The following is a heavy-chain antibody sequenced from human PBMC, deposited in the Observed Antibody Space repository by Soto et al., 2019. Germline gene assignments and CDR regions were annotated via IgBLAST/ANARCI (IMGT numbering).Heavy chain of an antibody. V-gene: IGHV1-18*01. J-gene: IGHJ2*01. CDR2: ISAYNGNT. CDR1: GYTFTSYG. CDR3: ARGVEYCTNGVCYYWYFDL. D-gene: IGHD2-8*01. Sequence: ASVKVSCKASGYTFTSYGISWVRQAPGQGLEWMGWISAYNGNTNYAQKLKGRVTMTTDTSTSTAYMELRSLRSDDTAVNYCARGVEYCTNGVCYYWYFDLWGRGTLVTVSS.